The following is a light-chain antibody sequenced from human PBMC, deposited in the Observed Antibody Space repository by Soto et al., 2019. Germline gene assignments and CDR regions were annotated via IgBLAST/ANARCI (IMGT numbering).Light chain of an antibody. CDR2: DAS. J-gene: IGKJ2*01. Sequence: EIVLTQSPATLSLSPGERATLSCRASQSVSNYLAWYQQKPGQAPRLLIYDASTLQGGVPSRFSGSGSGTDFTLSISSLQSEDFATYYCQQSYKTQHTFGQGTKVDIK. V-gene: IGKV3-11*01. CDR3: QQSYKTQHT. CDR1: QSVSNY.